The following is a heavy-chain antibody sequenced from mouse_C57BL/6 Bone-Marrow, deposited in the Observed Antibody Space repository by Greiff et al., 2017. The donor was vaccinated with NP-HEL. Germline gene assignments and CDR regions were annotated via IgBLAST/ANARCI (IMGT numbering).Heavy chain of an antibody. D-gene: IGHD2-14*01. CDR3: ARRGYGGAMDY. CDR1: GFTFSDYY. V-gene: IGHV5-12*01. CDR2: ISNGGGST. Sequence: VQLVESGGGLVQPGGSLKLSCAASGFTFSDYYMYWVRQTPEKRLEWVAYISNGGGSTYYPDTVKGRFTISRDNAKNTLYLQMSRLKSEDTAMYYCARRGYGGAMDYWGQGTSVTVSS. J-gene: IGHJ4*01.